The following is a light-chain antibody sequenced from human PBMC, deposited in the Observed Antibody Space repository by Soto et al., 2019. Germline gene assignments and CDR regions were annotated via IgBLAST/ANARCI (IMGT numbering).Light chain of an antibody. CDR1: SSDIGVYKY. J-gene: IGLJ2*01. Sequence: QSALTQPASVSGSPGQSITIYCTGSSSDIGVYKYVSWYQQHPGKAPKLVISDVSSRPSGVSDRFSGSKSGNTAFLTSSWLQPGDESIYYCSSYTTSGTFVVFGRGTQLTVL. CDR2: DVS. V-gene: IGLV2-14*03. CDR3: SSYTTSGTFVV.